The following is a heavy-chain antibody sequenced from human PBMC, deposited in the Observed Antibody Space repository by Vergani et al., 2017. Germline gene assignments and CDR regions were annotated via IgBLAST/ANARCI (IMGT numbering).Heavy chain of an antibody. Sequence: EVQLLESGGGSAQPGESLRLSCVASGFTFTAHGLNWVRQAPGKGLEWVSGISGQNFRTHYADSVKGRFTISRDDSKNTVYLQIKSLRAEDTACYYCADLYGDDGFAPFWGQGTRVTVSS. CDR1: GFTFTAHG. J-gene: IGHJ4*02. CDR3: ADLYGDDGFAPF. D-gene: IGHD2-21*01. CDR2: ISGQNFRT. V-gene: IGHV3-23*01.